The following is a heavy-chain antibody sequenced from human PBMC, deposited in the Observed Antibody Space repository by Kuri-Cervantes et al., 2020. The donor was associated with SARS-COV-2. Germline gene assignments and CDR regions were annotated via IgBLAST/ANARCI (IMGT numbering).Heavy chain of an antibody. J-gene: IGHJ5*02. CDR2: ISAYNGNT. CDR1: GYSFTNYG. D-gene: IGHD3-3*01. CDR3: ARDFNDFWSGYATFYP. Sequence: ASVKVSGKSSGYSFTNYGINWVRQAPGQGLEWMGWISAYNGNTIYAQKLQGRVTMTTDTSTSTAYMDLRSLRPDDTAVYYCARDFNDFWSGYATFYPWGQGTLVTVSS. V-gene: IGHV1-18*04.